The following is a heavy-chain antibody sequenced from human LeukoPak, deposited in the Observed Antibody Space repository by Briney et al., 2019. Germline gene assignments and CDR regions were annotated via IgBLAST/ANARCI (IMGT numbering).Heavy chain of an antibody. V-gene: IGHV3-74*01. D-gene: IGHD4-23*01. CDR2: IASDGSST. CDR3: ARGRPHGNDY. CDR1: GFTFSRYW. J-gene: IGHJ4*02. Sequence: GGSLRLSCAASGFTFSRYWLNWVREAPGKGLVWTSRIASDGSSTTYAASVQGRFRISRDNAKSTLYLQMNSLRVEDTAVYYCARGRPHGNDYWGQGTLVTLSS.